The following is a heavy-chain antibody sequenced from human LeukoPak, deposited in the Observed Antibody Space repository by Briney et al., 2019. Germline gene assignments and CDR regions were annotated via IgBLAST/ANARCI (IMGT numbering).Heavy chain of an antibody. J-gene: IGHJ4*02. D-gene: IGHD2-21*02. V-gene: IGHV3-74*01. Sequence: GGSLRLSCAASGFIFIAYGMQWVRQAPGKGLVWVSRINNDGSSTSYADSVKGRFTISRDNAKNTLYMQVNSLRAEDTGVYYCAREWPRDVTLDYWGQGTLVTVSS. CDR2: INNDGSST. CDR3: AREWPRDVTLDY. CDR1: GFIFIAYG.